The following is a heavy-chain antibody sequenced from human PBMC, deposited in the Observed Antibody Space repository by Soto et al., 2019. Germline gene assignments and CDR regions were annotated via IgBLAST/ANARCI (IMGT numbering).Heavy chain of an antibody. Sequence: KPSETLSLTCTVSGGSISSGGYYWSWIRQHPGKGLEWIGYIYYSGSTYYNPSLKSRVTISVDTSKNQFSLKLSSVTAADTAVYYCARDRAGSHYYFYGMDVRGPRTTVTVS. CDR2: IYYSGST. J-gene: IGHJ6*02. CDR1: GGSISSGGYY. CDR3: ARDRAGSHYYFYGMDV. D-gene: IGHD3-10*01. V-gene: IGHV4-31*03.